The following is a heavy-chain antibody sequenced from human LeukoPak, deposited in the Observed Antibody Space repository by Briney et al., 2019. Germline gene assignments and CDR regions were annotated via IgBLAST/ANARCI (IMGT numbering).Heavy chain of an antibody. CDR3: ARGPVWFGELLRGYYFDY. CDR2: IYHSGST. V-gene: IGHV4-4*02. Sequence: SETLSLTCAVSGGSISSSNWWSWVRQPPGKGLEWIGEIYHSGSTNYNPSLKSRVTISVDTSKNQFSLKLSSVTAADTAVYYCARGPVWFGELLRGYYFDYWGQGTLVTVSS. D-gene: IGHD3-10*01. J-gene: IGHJ4*02. CDR1: GGSISSSNW.